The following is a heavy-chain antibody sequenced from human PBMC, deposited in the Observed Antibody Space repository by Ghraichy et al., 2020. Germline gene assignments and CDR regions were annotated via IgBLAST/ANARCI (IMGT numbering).Heavy chain of an antibody. Sequence: ASVKVSCKASGYTFTSYDIDWVRQATGQGLEWMGWMNPNSGDTGSAQKFQGRVTMTRSTSMSTAYMELSSLRSEDTAVYYCARVRWDHGVDYWGQGTLVTVSS. V-gene: IGHV1-8*01. CDR2: MNPNSGDT. J-gene: IGHJ4*02. CDR3: ARVRWDHGVDY. D-gene: IGHD4-17*01. CDR1: GYTFTSYD.